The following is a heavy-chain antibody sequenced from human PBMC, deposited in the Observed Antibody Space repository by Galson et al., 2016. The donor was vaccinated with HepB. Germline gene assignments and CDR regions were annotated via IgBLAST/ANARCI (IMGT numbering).Heavy chain of an antibody. CDR1: GDSINTYY. CDR2: IYSSGST. CDR3: ARCYARLAHFGMDV. Sequence: SETLSLTCSVSGDSINTYYWSWIRQPPGKGLEWLGLIYSSGSTKYNPSLTSRLTISVDTSKNQFSLKLSSVTAADTAVYYCARCYARLAHFGMDVWGQGTMVTVSS. V-gene: IGHV4-59*01. J-gene: IGHJ3*01. D-gene: IGHD2-15*01.